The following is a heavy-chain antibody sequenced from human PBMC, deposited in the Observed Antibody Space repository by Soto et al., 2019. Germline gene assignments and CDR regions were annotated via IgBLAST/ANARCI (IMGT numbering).Heavy chain of an antibody. Sequence: QVQLQESGPGLVKPSQTLSLTCTVSGGSISSGDYYWSWIRQPPGKGLEWIGYIYYSGSTYYNPSLKSRVTISVDTSKNQFSLKLSSVTAADTAVYYCARDRYSGSYYYYYYGMDVWGQGTTVTVSS. D-gene: IGHD1-26*01. CDR3: ARDRYSGSYYYYYYGMDV. CDR1: GGSISSGDYY. CDR2: IYYSGST. V-gene: IGHV4-30-4*01. J-gene: IGHJ6*02.